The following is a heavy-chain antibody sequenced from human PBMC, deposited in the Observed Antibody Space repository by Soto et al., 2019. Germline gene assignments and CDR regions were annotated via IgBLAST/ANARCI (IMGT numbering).Heavy chain of an antibody. CDR1: GGTFSSYA. V-gene: IGHV1-69*06. Sequence: PSVKVSCKASGGTFSSYAISWVRQAPGQGLEWMGGIIPIFGTANYAQKFQGRVTITADKSTSTAYMEMNSLKSEDTALYYCAITAMINRDSSTSFDYWGRGTQVTVSS. J-gene: IGHJ4*02. CDR2: IIPIFGTA. D-gene: IGHD5-18*01. CDR3: AITAMINRDSSTSFDY.